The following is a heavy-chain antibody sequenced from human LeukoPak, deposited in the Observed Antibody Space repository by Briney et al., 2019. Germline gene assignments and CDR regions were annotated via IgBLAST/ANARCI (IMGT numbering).Heavy chain of an antibody. Sequence: SQTLSLTCALSGDSVSSKSAAWHWIRQSPSRGLEWLGRTYYRSKRYNDYAVSVKSRITINPDTSKNQFSLQLNSVTPEDTAVYYCAREARITGIAAAGTGFDPWGQGTLATVSS. CDR1: GDSVSSKSAA. V-gene: IGHV6-1*01. CDR3: AREARITGIAAAGTGFDP. CDR2: TYYRSKRYN. D-gene: IGHD6-13*01. J-gene: IGHJ5*02.